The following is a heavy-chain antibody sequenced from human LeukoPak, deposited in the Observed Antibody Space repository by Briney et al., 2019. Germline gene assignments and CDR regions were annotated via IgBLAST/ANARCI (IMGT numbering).Heavy chain of an antibody. J-gene: IGHJ4*02. Sequence: SGGSLRLSCAASGFTFSGYWIHWVRQAPGKGLVWVSLIKSDGSSAMYADSVKGRFSISRDNAKNTLDLQMNSLRAEDTAVYFCAREVASAAFDYWGQGTPVTVSS. V-gene: IGHV3-74*03. CDR1: GFTFSGYW. CDR3: AREVASAAFDY. D-gene: IGHD5-12*01. CDR2: IKSDGSSA.